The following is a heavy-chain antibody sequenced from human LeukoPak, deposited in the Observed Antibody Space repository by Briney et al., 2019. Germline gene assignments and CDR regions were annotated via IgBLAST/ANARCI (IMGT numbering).Heavy chain of an antibody. CDR2: IKQDGTEK. CDR3: ARDVRPDY. Sequence: GGSLRLSCAASGFTFSSYWMSWVRQAPGEGLEWVANIKQDGTEKYYMDSVKGRFSTSRDNAKNSLYLQMNALRAEDTAVYYCARDVRPDYWGQGTLVTVST. D-gene: IGHD6-6*01. J-gene: IGHJ4*02. V-gene: IGHV3-7*04. CDR1: GFTFSSYW.